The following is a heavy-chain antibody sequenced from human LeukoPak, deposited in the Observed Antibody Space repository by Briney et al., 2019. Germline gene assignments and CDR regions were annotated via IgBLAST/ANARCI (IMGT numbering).Heavy chain of an antibody. V-gene: IGHV4-31*03. J-gene: IGHJ6*02. D-gene: IGHD3-9*01. CDR3: ARADDTSYGMDV. CDR1: GGSISSGGYY. CDR2: IYYSGST. Sequence: SQTLSFTCTVSGGSISSGGYYWSWIRQHPGKGLEWIGYIYYSGSTYYNPSLKSRVTISVDTSKNQFSLKLSSVTAADTAVYYCARADDTSYGMDVWGQGTTVTVSS.